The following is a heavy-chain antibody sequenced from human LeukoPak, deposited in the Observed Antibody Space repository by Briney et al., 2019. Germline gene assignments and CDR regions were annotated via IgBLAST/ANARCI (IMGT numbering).Heavy chain of an antibody. V-gene: IGHV4-59*01. CDR1: GGSISSYH. J-gene: IGHJ4*02. Sequence: PSETLSLTCTVSGGSISSYHWSWIRQPPGKGLEWIGYIYYSGSTNYNPSLKSRVTISVDTSKNQFSLKLSSVTAADTAVYYCARGTALGSLFDYWGQGTLVTVSS. CDR3: ARGTALGSLFDY. D-gene: IGHD2-21*02. CDR2: IYYSGST.